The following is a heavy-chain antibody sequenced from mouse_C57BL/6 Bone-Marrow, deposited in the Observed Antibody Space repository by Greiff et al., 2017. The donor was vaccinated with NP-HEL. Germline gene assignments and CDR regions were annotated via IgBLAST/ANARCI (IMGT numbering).Heavy chain of an antibody. CDR3: TTGGYYWYFDV. V-gene: IGHV14-4*01. Sequence: VQLQQSGAELVRPGASVKLSCTASGFNIKDDYMHWVKQRPEQGLEWIGWIDPENGDTEYASKFQGKATITADTSSNTAYLQLSSLTSEDTAVYYCTTGGYYWYFDVWCTGTTVTVSS. J-gene: IGHJ1*03. CDR2: IDPENGDT. CDR1: GFNIKDDY.